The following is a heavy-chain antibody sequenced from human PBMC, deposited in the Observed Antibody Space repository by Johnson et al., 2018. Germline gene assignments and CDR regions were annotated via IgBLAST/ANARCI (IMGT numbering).Heavy chain of an antibody. D-gene: IGHD3-3*02. CDR2: VSPAGIA. CDR1: GLNVSSHY. V-gene: IGHV3-53*01. J-gene: IGHJ6*03. CDR3: ARGLELATLPYYYYMDV. Sequence: EVQLVESGGGVIQPGGSLRLSCEASGLNVSSHYMTWVRQAPGKGLECVSVVSPAGIAYYAGSLRGRFTISRDNSKNTLFLQMKSLRADDTAVYYCARGLELATLPYYYYMDVWGKGTTVTVSS.